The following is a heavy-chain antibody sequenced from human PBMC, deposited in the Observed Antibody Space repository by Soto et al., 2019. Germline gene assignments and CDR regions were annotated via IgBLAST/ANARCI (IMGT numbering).Heavy chain of an antibody. D-gene: IGHD3-10*02. CDR3: SRFCSAPYYYFRWGG. CDR1: GYIFTNYD. J-gene: IGHJ6*02. Sequence: QVQLVQSETEVKKPGASVKVSCKASGYIFTNYDITWVRQAPGQGLEWMGWVSGYTGNTKYAQKFQDRVTMTTDTSTSTGYMELRSLRSYDTGGYFLSRFCSAPYYYFRWGGWGQRATVFVSS. V-gene: IGHV1-18*01. CDR2: VSGYTGNT.